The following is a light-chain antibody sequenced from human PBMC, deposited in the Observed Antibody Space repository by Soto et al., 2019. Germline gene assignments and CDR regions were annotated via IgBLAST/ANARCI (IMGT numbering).Light chain of an antibody. V-gene: IGKV3-15*01. J-gene: IGKJ1*01. Sequence: EIVMTQSPATLSVSLGERATLSCRASQSVSSNLAWYQQKPGQASRLLIYGASTRATGIPARFSGSGSGTEFTLTISSLQSEDFAVYYCQQYNNWPRTFGQGTKV. CDR2: GAS. CDR1: QSVSSN. CDR3: QQYNNWPRT.